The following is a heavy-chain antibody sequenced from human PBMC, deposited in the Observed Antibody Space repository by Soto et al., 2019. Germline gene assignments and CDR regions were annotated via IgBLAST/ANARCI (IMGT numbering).Heavy chain of an antibody. V-gene: IGHV4-30-4*01. Sequence: QVQLQESGPGLVKPSQTLSLTCTVSGASISGGDYYWTWIRQPPGKGMEWIGSIYYTGNTFSNPSLEIRLTISVDPSSNQFALRLTSVTAPDTAIYYCARATHDSSTHYLDYWGQGTLVTVSS. CDR3: ARATHDSSTHYLDY. CDR1: GASISGGDYY. D-gene: IGHD2-2*01. CDR2: IYYTGNT. J-gene: IGHJ4*02.